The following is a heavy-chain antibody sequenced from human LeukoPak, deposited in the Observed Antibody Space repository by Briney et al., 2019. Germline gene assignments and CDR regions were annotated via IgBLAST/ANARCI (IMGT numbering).Heavy chain of an antibody. Sequence: SVKVSCKASGGTFSSYAISWVRQAPGQGLEWMGGIIPILGTANYAQKFQGRVTITTDESTSTAYMELSSLRSEDTAVYYCARGSGSYYNPATFDYWGQGTLVTVSS. V-gene: IGHV1-69*05. CDR1: GGTFSSYA. D-gene: IGHD3-10*01. CDR3: ARGSGSYYNPATFDY. CDR2: IIPILGTA. J-gene: IGHJ4*02.